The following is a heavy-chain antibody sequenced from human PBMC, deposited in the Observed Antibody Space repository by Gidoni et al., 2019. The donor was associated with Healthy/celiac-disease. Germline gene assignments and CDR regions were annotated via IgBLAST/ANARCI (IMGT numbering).Heavy chain of an antibody. CDR2: ISAYNGNT. CDR1: GYTFTSHG. CDR3: ARSGLGATQTYYYYGMDV. J-gene: IGHJ6*02. V-gene: IGHV1-18*01. Sequence: QVQLVQSGAEVKKPGASVQVSCKASGYTFTSHGISWGRQAPGQGLEWMGWISAYNGNTNYAQKLQGRVTMTTDTSTSTAYMELRSLRSDDTAVYYCARSGLGATQTYYYYGMDVWGQGTTVTVSS. D-gene: IGHD1-26*01.